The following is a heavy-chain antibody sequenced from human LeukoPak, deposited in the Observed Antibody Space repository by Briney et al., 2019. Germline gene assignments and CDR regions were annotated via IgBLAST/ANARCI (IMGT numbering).Heavy chain of an antibody. V-gene: IGHV3-7*04. CDR1: GFTFVSYN. CDR2: IKQDGSEK. D-gene: IGHD4-17*01. J-gene: IGHJ4*02. CDR3: ARGTVTRDFDY. Sequence: GGSLRLSCAASGFTFVSYNMNWVRQAPGKGLEWVANIKQDGSEKYYVDSVKGRFTISRDNAKNSLYLQMNSPRAEDTAVYYCARGTVTRDFDYWGQGTLVTVSS.